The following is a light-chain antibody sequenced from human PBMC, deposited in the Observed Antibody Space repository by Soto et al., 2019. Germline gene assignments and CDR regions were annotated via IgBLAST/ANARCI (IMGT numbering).Light chain of an antibody. V-gene: IGKV3D-20*01. CDR3: QQYGISPIT. J-gene: IGKJ5*01. Sequence: EVVLTQSPATLSLSPGERATLSCGASQRISSSYLAWYQQKPGLAPRLLIYDASTRATGIPDRFSGSVSGTDFTLTISSLEPEDFVVYYCQQYGISPITFGQGTRLE. CDR2: DAS. CDR1: QRISSSY.